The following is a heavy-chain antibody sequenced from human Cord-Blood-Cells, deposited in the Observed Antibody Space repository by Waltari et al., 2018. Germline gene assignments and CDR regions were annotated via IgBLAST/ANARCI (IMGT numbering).Heavy chain of an antibody. CDR3: ARVYCSSTSCDAFDI. V-gene: IGHV4-59*01. CDR2: IYYRGST. J-gene: IGHJ3*02. CDR1: AGSISCYY. Sequence: QVQLQESGPGLVKPSETLSLTCPVCAGSISCYYCSWNRQPPGKGLEWIGYIYYRGSTNYNPSLKSRVTISVDTSKNQFSLKLSSVTAADTAVYYCARVYCSSTSCDAFDIWGQGTMVTVSS. D-gene: IGHD2-2*01.